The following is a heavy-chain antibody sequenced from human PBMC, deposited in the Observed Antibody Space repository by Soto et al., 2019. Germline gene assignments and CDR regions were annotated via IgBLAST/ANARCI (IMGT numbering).Heavy chain of an antibody. CDR1: GGSISSSSYY. J-gene: IGHJ4*02. D-gene: IGHD3-22*01. Sequence: PSETLSLTCTVSGGSISSSSYYWGWIRQPPGKGLEWIGNIYYAGTTTYNPSLKNRVTISLDTPKNQFSLKMDSVTAADTAVYYCTRLGGYYQALDSWGQGILVTV. V-gene: IGHV4-39*01. CDR3: TRLGGYYQALDS. CDR2: IYYAGTT.